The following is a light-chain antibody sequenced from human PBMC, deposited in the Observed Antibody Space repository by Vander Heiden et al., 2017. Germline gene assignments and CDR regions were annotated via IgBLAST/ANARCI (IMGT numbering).Light chain of an antibody. V-gene: IGKV3-15*01. Sequence: EIEMTQSPAPLSVSPGERATLSCRASQSLSSNVAWYQQKPGQAPRLLIYGASTRATGIPAKFSGSGSGTEFTLTISSLQSEDFALYYCQQYNNWPLTFGGGTKVEIK. CDR2: GAS. J-gene: IGKJ4*01. CDR1: QSLSSN. CDR3: QQYNNWPLT.